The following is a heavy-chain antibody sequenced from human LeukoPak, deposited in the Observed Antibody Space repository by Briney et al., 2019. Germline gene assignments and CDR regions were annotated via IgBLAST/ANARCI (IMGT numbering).Heavy chain of an antibody. CDR3: AKDHSSGYRGYFDY. J-gene: IGHJ4*02. CDR2: IRYDGSNK. CDR1: GFTLSSYG. D-gene: IGHD5-12*01. Sequence: GGSLRLSCAASGFTLSSYGMHWVRQAPGKGLEWVAFIRYDGSNKYYGDSVKGRFTVSRDDSKSTLYLQMSSLRAEDTAVYYCAKDHSSGYRGYFDYWGQGTLVAVSS. V-gene: IGHV3-30*02.